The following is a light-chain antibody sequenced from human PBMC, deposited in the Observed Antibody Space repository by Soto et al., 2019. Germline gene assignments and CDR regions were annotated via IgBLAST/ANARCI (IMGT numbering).Light chain of an antibody. Sequence: QSVLTQPASVSGSPGQSITISCTGTSSDVGSYNLVSWYQQHPGKAPKLIIYEVSKRPSGVSNGFSGSKSGNTASLTISGLQAEDEADYYCCSYAGSGTFYVFGTGTKATVL. V-gene: IGLV2-23*02. CDR3: CSYAGSGTFYV. CDR1: SSDVGSYNL. J-gene: IGLJ1*01. CDR2: EVS.